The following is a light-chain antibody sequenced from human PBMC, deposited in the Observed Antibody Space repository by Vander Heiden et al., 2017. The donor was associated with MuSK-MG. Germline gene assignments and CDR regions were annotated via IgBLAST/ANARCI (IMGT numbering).Light chain of an antibody. V-gene: IGKV1-8*01. CDR3: QQDDSSPWT. J-gene: IGKJ1*01. CDR1: QGISSY. CDR2: AAS. Sequence: ILMTHSPSSFSASTGDRVTITCRASQGISSYLAWYQQKPGKAPKLLIYAASTLQSGVPSRFSGSGSGTDFTLTISCLQSEDFATYYCQQDDSSPWTFGQGTKVEIK.